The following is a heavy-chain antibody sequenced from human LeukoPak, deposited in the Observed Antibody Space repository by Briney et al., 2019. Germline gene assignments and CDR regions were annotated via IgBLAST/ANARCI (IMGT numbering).Heavy chain of an antibody. CDR2: INHSGST. CDR1: GGSFSGYY. V-gene: IGHV4-34*01. Sequence: SETLSLTCAVYGGSFSGYYWSWIRQPPGKGLEWIGEINHSGSTNYNPSLKSRVTISVDTSKNQFSLKLSSVTAADTAVYYCASVGYSSSDYGMDVWGQGTMVTVSS. CDR3: ASVGYSSSDYGMDV. D-gene: IGHD6-6*01. J-gene: IGHJ6*02.